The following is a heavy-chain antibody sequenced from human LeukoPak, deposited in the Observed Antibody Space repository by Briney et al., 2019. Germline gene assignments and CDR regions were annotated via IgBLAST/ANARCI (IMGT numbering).Heavy chain of an antibody. CDR1: GFTFSSYS. V-gene: IGHV3-48*04. Sequence: GGSLRLSCAASGFTFSSYSMNWVRQAPGKGLEWVSYISSSSSTIYYADSVKGRFTISRDNAKNSLYLQMNSLRAEDTAVYYCARDLMIAARQGDYWGQGTLVTVSS. CDR2: ISSSSSTI. D-gene: IGHD6-6*01. CDR3: ARDLMIAARQGDY. J-gene: IGHJ4*02.